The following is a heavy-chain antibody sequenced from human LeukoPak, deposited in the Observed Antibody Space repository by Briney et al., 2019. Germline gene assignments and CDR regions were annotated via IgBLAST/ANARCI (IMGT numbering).Heavy chain of an antibody. CDR1: GYTFTGHY. CDR3: ARDRVPFYSSTFKDYYLHYALDV. V-gene: IGHV1-2*02. Sequence: ASVKVSCKASGYTFTGHYIHWVRQAPGQGLEWMAWINPNNGGTSFAQKFQGRVSVTRDASIDTVYMELSRLTSDDTALYYCARDRVPFYSSTFKDYYLHYALDVWGQGTTVTVSS. D-gene: IGHD6-13*01. CDR2: INPNNGGT. J-gene: IGHJ6*02.